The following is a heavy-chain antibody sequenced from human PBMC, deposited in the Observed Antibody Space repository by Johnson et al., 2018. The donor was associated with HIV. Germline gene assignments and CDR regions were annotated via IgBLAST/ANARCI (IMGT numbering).Heavy chain of an antibody. D-gene: IGHD7-27*01. V-gene: IGHV3-33*05. CDR3: ARVYGPGDLGPFDI. J-gene: IGHJ3*02. CDR2: ISYDGGNK. Sequence: QVQLVESGGGVVQPVGSLRLSCAASGFTFSSFGIHWVRQAPGKGLEWVAGISYDGGNKYYADSVKGRFTISRDNSKNTLYLQMNSLRAEDTALYYCARVYGPGDLGPFDIWGQGTMVTVSS. CDR1: GFTFSSFG.